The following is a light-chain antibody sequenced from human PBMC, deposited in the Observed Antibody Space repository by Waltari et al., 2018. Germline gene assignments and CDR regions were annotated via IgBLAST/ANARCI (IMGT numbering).Light chain of an antibody. J-gene: IGLJ3*02. V-gene: IGLV2-14*01. Sequence: QSALTHHASVSGSPGQSITISCTGTSSDVGGYNYVSWYQQHPGKAPKLMIYDVTKRPSGVSTRFSGSKSGNTASLTISGLQAEDEADYYCSSFTSSSTLRVFGGGTKLTVL. CDR2: DVT. CDR1: SSDVGGYNY. CDR3: SSFTSSSTLRV.